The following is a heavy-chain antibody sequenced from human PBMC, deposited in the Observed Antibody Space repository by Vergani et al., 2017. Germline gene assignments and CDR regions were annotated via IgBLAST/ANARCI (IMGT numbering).Heavy chain of an antibody. V-gene: IGHV3-11*01. CDR3: AKDVVVVVAATKYDYYYYMDV. J-gene: IGHJ6*03. CDR2: ISGSGHTK. CDR1: GFTFSDYY. Sequence: VQLVESGGGLVQPGRSLRLSCAASGFTFSDYYMTWIRQAPGKGLEWISYISGSGHTKYYADSVKGRFAISRDNAKNSLYLQMNNLRVEDTAVYYCAKDVVVVVAATKYDYYYYMDVWGKGTTVTVSS. D-gene: IGHD2-15*01.